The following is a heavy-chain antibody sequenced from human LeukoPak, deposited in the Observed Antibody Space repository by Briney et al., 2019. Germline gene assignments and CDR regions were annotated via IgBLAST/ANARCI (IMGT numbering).Heavy chain of an antibody. CDR1: GFTFSSYE. J-gene: IGHJ4*02. D-gene: IGHD2-2*01. V-gene: IGHV3-48*03. CDR2: IISSGSTI. Sequence: GSLRLSCAASGFTFSSYEMNWVRQAPGKGLEWVSYIISSGSTIYYADSVKGRFTISRDNAKNSLYLQMNCLRAEDTAVYYCARLPDLYCSSTSCYENFDYWGQGTLVTVSS. CDR3: ARLPDLYCSSTSCYENFDY.